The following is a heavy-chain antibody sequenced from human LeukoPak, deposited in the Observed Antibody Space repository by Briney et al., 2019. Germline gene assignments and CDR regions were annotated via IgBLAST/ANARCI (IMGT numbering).Heavy chain of an antibody. CDR3: ARGAVAVTDALDI. D-gene: IGHD6-19*01. CDR2: MNPNSGNT. CDR1: GYTFTSCD. V-gene: IGHV1-8*01. J-gene: IGHJ3*02. Sequence: ASVKVSCKASGYTFTSCDINWVRQATGQGLEWMGWMNPNSGNTGYAQKFQGRVTMTRNTSISTAYMELSSLRSEDTAVYYCARGAVAVTDALDIWGQGTMVTVSS.